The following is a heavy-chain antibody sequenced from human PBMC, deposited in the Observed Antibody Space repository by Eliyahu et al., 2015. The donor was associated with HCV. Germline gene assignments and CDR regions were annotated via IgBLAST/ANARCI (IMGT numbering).Heavy chain of an antibody. J-gene: IGHJ4*02. CDR2: IXYSGST. V-gene: IGHV4-39*07. Sequence: QLXLQESGPGLVKPSETLSLTCTVXGGSISSSXSYWGWXRQPPGKGLEWIGSIXYSGSTXXNPSLKSRVTISVDTSKNQFSLNLNYVTAADAAIYYCASHIKHCGGGSCYSGRTAYWGQGTLVTVSS. D-gene: IGHD2-15*01. CDR1: GGSISSSXSY. CDR3: ASHIKHCGGGSCYSGRTAY.